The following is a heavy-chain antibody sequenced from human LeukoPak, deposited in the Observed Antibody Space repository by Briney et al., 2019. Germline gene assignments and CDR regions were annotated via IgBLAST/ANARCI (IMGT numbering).Heavy chain of an antibody. J-gene: IGHJ6*02. D-gene: IGHD5-18*01. CDR2: IRSKAYRRTT. Sequence: PGGSLRLSCTTSGFNFGDHAMTWVRQAPGKGLEWVGFIRSKAYRRTTEYAASVKGRFTISRDDSKSVVYLQMNSLKSEDTAVYYCSRGPIQLWVHNGVDVWGQGTTVTVSS. V-gene: IGHV3-49*04. CDR1: GFNFGDHA. CDR3: SRGPIQLWVHNGVDV.